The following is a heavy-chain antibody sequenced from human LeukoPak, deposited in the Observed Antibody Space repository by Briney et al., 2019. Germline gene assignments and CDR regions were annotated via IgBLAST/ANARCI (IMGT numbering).Heavy chain of an antibody. Sequence: ASVKVSCKTSGYTFTDYGISWVRQAPGQGLEWMGWINPNSGGTNYAQKFQGRVTMTRDTSISTAYMELSRLRSDDTAVYYCARGLNWNDVGEYYFDYWGQGTLVTVS. J-gene: IGHJ4*02. V-gene: IGHV1-2*02. CDR2: INPNSGGT. D-gene: IGHD1-1*01. CDR1: GYTFTDYG. CDR3: ARGLNWNDVGEYYFDY.